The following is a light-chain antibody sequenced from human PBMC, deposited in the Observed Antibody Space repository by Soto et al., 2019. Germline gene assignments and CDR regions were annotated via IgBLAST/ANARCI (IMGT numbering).Light chain of an antibody. CDR2: DAS. CDR1: QSVSSI. Sequence: EIVLTQSPATLPLSPGERATLSCRASQSVSSILAWYQQKPGQAPRLLIYDASHRATGIPARFSGSGSGTDFTLTISSLEPEDFAVYYCQQRSNWPKTFGQGTKVDIK. V-gene: IGKV3-11*01. J-gene: IGKJ1*01. CDR3: QQRSNWPKT.